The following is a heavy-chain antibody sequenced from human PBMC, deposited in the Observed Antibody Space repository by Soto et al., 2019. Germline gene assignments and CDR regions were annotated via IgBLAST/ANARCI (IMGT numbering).Heavy chain of an antibody. J-gene: IGHJ4*02. CDR2: IYYSGSS. Sequence: QVQLQESGPGLVKPSETLSLTCTVSGGSISSYYWSWIRQPPGKGLEWIGYIYYSGSSNYNPSLKSRVTISVDTSKNQFSLKLSSVTAADTAVYYCARLGPDYGDYGADYWGQGTLVTVSS. D-gene: IGHD4-17*01. V-gene: IGHV4-59*08. CDR3: ARLGPDYGDYGADY. CDR1: GGSISSYY.